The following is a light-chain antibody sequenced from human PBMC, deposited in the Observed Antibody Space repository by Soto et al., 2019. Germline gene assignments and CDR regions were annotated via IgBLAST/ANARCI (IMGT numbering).Light chain of an antibody. CDR1: QGIRDV. J-gene: IGKJ5*01. V-gene: IGKV1-17*01. Sequence: GDSVTITCRACQGIRDVLGWYQQTPGMAPKRLIYAASILQSGVPSRFSGSGSGTEFTLTISSLQPEDFAIYYCQQTFGKPLVTFGQGTRLEI. CDR2: AAS. CDR3: QQTFGKPLVT.